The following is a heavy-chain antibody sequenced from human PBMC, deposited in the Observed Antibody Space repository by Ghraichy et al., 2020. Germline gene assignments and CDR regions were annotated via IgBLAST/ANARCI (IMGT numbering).Heavy chain of an antibody. Sequence: GESLNISCAASGFTFSGSGMHWVRQAPGKGLEWVAFIRYDGSNKYYADSVKGRFTISRDNSKNTLYLQMNSLRAEDTAVYYCAKGSCDTSGYYCYFDYWGQGTLVTVSS. CDR3: AKGSCDTSGYYCYFDY. D-gene: IGHD3-22*01. CDR2: IRYDGSNK. V-gene: IGHV3-30*02. CDR1: GFTFSGSG. J-gene: IGHJ4*02.